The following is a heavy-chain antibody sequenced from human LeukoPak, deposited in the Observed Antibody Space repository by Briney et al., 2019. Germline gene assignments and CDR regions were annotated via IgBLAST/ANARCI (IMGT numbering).Heavy chain of an antibody. CDR2: IYYSGST. D-gene: IGHD2-21*02. Sequence: PSETLSLTCTVSGGSISSSNHYWDWIRQPPGKGLEWIGTIYYSGSTYYNPSLKSRVTISVDTSNNQFSLKLSSVTAADTAVYYCARHDSGDFNFNYWGQGTLVTVSS. V-gene: IGHV4-39*01. CDR3: ARHDSGDFNFNY. J-gene: IGHJ4*02. CDR1: GGSISSSNHY.